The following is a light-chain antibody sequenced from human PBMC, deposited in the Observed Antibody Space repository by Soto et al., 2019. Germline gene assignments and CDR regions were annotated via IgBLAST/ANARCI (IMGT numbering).Light chain of an antibody. CDR1: QSVLIR. J-gene: IGKJ5*01. CDR3: QQAKSLPVT. Sequence: DILITQSPSTLAASVVDRVTITCRASQSVLIRLARYQQKPGKAPKLLIYKASSLESGVPSRFSGSGSGTDFTLTINSLQPEDFATYYCQQAKSLPVTFGQGPRLEI. V-gene: IGKV1-5*03. CDR2: KAS.